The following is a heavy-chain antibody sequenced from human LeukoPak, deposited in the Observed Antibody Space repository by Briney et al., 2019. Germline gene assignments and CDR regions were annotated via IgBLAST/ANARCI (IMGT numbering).Heavy chain of an antibody. V-gene: IGHV1-69*13. CDR3: ARGVSSGWLYYFDY. D-gene: IGHD6-19*01. J-gene: IGHJ4*02. Sequence: ASVKVSCKASGGTFSSYAISWVRQAPGQGLEWMGGIIPIFGTANYAQKFQGRVTITADESTSTAYMELSSLRSEVTAVYYCARGVSSGWLYYFDYWGQGTLVTVSS. CDR2: IIPIFGTA. CDR1: GGTFSSYA.